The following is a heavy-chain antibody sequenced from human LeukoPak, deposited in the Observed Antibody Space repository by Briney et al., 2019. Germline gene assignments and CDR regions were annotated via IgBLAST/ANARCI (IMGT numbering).Heavy chain of an antibody. Sequence: GGSLRLSCAASGFTFNNYAMSWVRQTPGKGLDWISAISNNGGSTYYADSVRGRFSISRDNSKDTLYLQMNILRAEDTAVYYCAKERAIVGGPDNFITIDYWGQGALVTVSS. CDR1: GFTFNNYA. CDR3: AKERAIVGGPDNFITIDY. J-gene: IGHJ4*02. CDR2: ISNNGGST. D-gene: IGHD3-16*01. V-gene: IGHV3-23*01.